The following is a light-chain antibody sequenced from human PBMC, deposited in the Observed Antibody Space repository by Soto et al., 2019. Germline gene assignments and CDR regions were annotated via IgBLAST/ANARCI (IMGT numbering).Light chain of an antibody. Sequence: ETVLTQSPGTLSLSPGERATLSCRASQSVGGSSLAWYQQKPGQAPRLLICGASSRATGIPDRFSGSGSGTDFTLTISRLEPEDFAVYYCQQYGSSPSITLGQGTRLEIK. CDR3: QQYGSSPSIT. CDR1: QSVGGSS. CDR2: GAS. J-gene: IGKJ5*01. V-gene: IGKV3-20*01.